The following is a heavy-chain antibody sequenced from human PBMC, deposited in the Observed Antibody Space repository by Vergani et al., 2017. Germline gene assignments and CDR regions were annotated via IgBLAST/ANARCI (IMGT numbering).Heavy chain of an antibody. D-gene: IGHD3-10*01. CDR1: GFTFGDYD. V-gene: IGHV3-20*04. CDR3: ARRGSGNTYYFDY. CDR2: VKWNGDSS. Sequence: EVQLVESGGGVVRPGGSLRLSCAASGFTFGDYDMNWVRQAPGKGLEWVSRVKWNGDSSVYADSVKGRFTISRDNAKNSLYLQRTSLTAEDTAFYYCARRGSGNTYYFDYWGQGDLVTVSS. J-gene: IGHJ4*02.